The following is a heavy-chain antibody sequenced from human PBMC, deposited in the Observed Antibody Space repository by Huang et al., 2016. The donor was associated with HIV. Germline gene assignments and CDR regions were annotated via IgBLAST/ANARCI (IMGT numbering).Heavy chain of an antibody. CDR2: IQHSGIT. CDR1: GGSFSGYY. CDR3: ARERMMSWLDDHDAFDI. V-gene: IGHV4-34*01. Sequence: QVQLQQWGAGLLKPSETLSLTCAVYGGSFSGYYWRGIRQSPGKGLEWIGEIQHSGITNYNPSLKSRLTISVDTSKDQFSLKLSSVTAADTAVYYCARERMMSWLDDHDAFDIWGQGTMVTVSS. D-gene: IGHD1-1*01. J-gene: IGHJ3*02.